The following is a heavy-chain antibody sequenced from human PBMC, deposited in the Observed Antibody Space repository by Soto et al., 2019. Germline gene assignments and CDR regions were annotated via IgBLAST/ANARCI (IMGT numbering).Heavy chain of an antibody. D-gene: IGHD2-21*01. J-gene: IGHJ1*01. Sequence: QVQLLQSGPEVKKSGASVKLSCTASGYTSKTHYLQWVREAPGQGLQWMGLINRSGRGALYAQKFQGRVALTMVTSTRTVFLEMNRLSSEDTAVYYCATVESCGGDCYYFQHWGQGTVLTVSS. V-gene: IGHV1-46*02. CDR1: GYTSKTHY. CDR3: ATVESCGGDCYYFQH. CDR2: INRSGRGA.